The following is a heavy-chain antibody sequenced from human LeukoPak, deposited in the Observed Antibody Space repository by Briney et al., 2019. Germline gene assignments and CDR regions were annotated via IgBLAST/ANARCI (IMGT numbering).Heavy chain of an antibody. CDR1: GGSFSGYY. CDR2: INHSGST. J-gene: IGHJ4*02. CDR3: ARVDGNYDHY. Sequence: PSETLSLTCAVYGGSFSGYYWSWIRQPPGKGLEWIGEINHSGSTNYNPSLKSRVTISVDTSKNQFSLKLSSVTAADTAVYYCARVDGNYDHYWGQGTLVTVSS. D-gene: IGHD4-17*01. V-gene: IGHV4-34*01.